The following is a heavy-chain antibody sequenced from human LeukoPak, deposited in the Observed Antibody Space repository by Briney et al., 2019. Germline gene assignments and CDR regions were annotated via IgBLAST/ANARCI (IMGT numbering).Heavy chain of an antibody. CDR2: IKQDGSEK. CDR1: GFTFSSYW. Sequence: GGSLRLSCAASGFTFSSYWMSWVRQAPGKGLEWVANIKQDGSEKYYVDSVKGRFTISRDNAKNSLYLQMNSLRAEDTAVYYCAKVGVWFGELFYEYFQHWGQGTLVTVSS. V-gene: IGHV3-7*01. D-gene: IGHD3-10*01. J-gene: IGHJ1*01. CDR3: AKVGVWFGELFYEYFQH.